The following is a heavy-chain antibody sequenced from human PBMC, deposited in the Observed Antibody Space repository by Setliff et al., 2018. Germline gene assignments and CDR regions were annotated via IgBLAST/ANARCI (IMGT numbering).Heavy chain of an antibody. Sequence: GGSLRLSCAASGFIFSSYGTSWVRQAPGKGLEWVSGISGSAGITYYADAVKGRFTISSDSSKNILYLQMNSLRVEDTAIYYCAKDLYTTSSRYDSWGQGTLVTVS. D-gene: IGHD6-6*01. CDR1: GFIFSSYG. V-gene: IGHV3-23*01. CDR3: AKDLYTTSSRYDS. J-gene: IGHJ4*02. CDR2: ISGSAGIT.